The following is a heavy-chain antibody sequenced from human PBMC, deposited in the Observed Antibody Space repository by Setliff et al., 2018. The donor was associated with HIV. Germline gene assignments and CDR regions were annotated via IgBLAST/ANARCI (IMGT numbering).Heavy chain of an antibody. D-gene: IGHD3-10*01. CDR1: GFTFRHYS. V-gene: IGHV3-7*03. J-gene: IGHJ4*02. CDR2: IKEDGTEI. CDR3: ARSQPMAQGVTPFDY. Sequence: GGSLRLSCAASGFTFRHYSMNWVRQAPGKGPEWVANIKEDGTEIYYVDSVRGRFTISRDNPKNSLYLQMNSLRAEDSAVYYCARSQPMAQGVTPFDYWGQGVLVTVSS.